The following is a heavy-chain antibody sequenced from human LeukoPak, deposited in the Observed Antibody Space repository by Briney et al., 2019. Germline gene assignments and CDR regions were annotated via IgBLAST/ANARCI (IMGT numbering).Heavy chain of an antibody. V-gene: IGHV1-46*01. Sequence: GASVTVSCTASGYTFTSYYMHWVRQAPGQGLEWMGMINPSGGSTSYAQKFQGRVTMTRDTSTSTVYMELSSLRSEDTAVYYCARLDDSSGWYRYWGQGTLVTVSS. J-gene: IGHJ4*02. CDR2: INPSGGST. CDR3: ARLDDSSGWYRY. CDR1: GYTFTSYY. D-gene: IGHD6-19*01.